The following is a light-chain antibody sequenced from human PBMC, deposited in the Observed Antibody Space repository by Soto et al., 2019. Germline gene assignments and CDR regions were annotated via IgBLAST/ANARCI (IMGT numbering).Light chain of an antibody. CDR1: QSISSW. J-gene: IGKJ1*01. CDR2: QKS. V-gene: IGKV1-5*03. Sequence: DIQMTQSPSTLSASVGDRVTITCRASQSISSWLAWYQQKPGKAPKLLISQKSKLESGVPSRFRGSGSGTEFTLTISSLEPDDFARYYCQQYKSYSRTCGQWYKVEVK. CDR3: QQYKSYSRT.